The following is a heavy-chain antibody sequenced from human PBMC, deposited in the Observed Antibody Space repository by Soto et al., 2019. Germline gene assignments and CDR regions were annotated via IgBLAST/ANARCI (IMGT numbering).Heavy chain of an antibody. Sequence: GGSLRLSCAASGFTFTRYSMNWVRQAPGKGLEWVSSISSTTNYIYYGDSMKGRFTISRDNAKNSLYLQMNSLRDQDTAVFYFARDRAPHNDYVWGSYRPTYHAMDVWGQGT. CDR3: ARDRAPHNDYVWGSYRPTYHAMDV. CDR2: ISSTTNYI. J-gene: IGHJ6*02. D-gene: IGHD3-16*02. CDR1: GFTFTRYS. V-gene: IGHV3-21*06.